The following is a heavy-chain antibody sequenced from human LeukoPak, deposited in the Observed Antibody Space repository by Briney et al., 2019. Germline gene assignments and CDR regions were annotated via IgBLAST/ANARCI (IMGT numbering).Heavy chain of an antibody. V-gene: IGHV4-30-4*01. J-gene: IGHJ5*02. CDR2: IYYSGST. Sequence: SETLSLTCTVSGGSISSGDYYWSWIRQPPGKGLEWIGYIYYSGSTYYSPSLKSRVTISVDTSKNQFSLKLSSVTATDTAVYYCARAKTYYYGSGRCTIDWFDPWGQGTLVTVSS. CDR3: ARAKTYYYGSGRCTIDWFDP. D-gene: IGHD3-10*01. CDR1: GGSISSGDYY.